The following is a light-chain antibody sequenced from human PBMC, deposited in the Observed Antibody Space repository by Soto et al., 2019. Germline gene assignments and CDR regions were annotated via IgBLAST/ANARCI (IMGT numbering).Light chain of an antibody. CDR2: EGS. Sequence: SALTQPASVSGSPGQSITISCTGTSSDVGSYNLVSWYQQHPGKAPKLMIYEGSKRPSGVSNRFSGSKSGNTASLTISGLQADDEAAYYCCPYAGSSSYVFGTETKVTVL. CDR3: CPYAGSSSYV. J-gene: IGLJ1*01. V-gene: IGLV2-23*01. CDR1: SSDVGSYNL.